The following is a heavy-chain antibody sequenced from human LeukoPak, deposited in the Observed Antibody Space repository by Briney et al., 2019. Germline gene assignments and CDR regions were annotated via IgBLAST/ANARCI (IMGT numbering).Heavy chain of an antibody. J-gene: IGHJ4*02. Sequence: PGGSLRLSCAASGFTFKEHYMSWFRQIPGKGLEWVSFISGDGNTIYYADSVKGRFTISRDNAKHSVYLQMNSLRAEDTAVYYCARPPSFHYDTTGPDYWDQGTLVTVSS. CDR1: GFTFKEHY. V-gene: IGHV3-11*04. CDR2: ISGDGNTI. CDR3: ARPPSFHYDTTGPDY. D-gene: IGHD3-22*01.